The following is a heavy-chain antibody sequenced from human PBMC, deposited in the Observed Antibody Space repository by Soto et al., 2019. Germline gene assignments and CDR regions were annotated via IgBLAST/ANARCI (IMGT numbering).Heavy chain of an antibody. CDR1: GGCISSGGYY. CDR2: IYYSGST. D-gene: IGHD3-16*01. V-gene: IGHV4-31*03. CDR3: ARGGYYFYYGMDV. Sequence: SETLSLTCTVSGGCISSGGYYWSWIRQHPGEGLEWIGYIYYSGSTYYNPSLKSRVTISVDTSKSQFSLKLSSVTAADTAVYYCARGGYYFYYGMDVWGQGTTVTVSS. J-gene: IGHJ6*02.